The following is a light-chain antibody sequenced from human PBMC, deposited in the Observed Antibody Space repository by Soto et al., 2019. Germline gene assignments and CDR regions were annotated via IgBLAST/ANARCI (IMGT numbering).Light chain of an antibody. Sequence: VSKLALVTLYLSKGGIATLSCTSSQTFLTHLAWYQHKPVQPPRLLMHGEYEQSTDTPRRFSGSESGTDFTLTISILEPEESAVGYSQLRNKWPNTLGRGTRLEIK. J-gene: IGKJ5*01. CDR2: GEY. V-gene: IGKV3-11*01. CDR1: QTFLTH. CDR3: QLRNKWPNT.